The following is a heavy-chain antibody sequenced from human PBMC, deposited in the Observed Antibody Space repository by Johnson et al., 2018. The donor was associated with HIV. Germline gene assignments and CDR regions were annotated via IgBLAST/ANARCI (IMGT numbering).Heavy chain of an antibody. Sequence: EVQLVESGGGLVKPGGSLRLSCAASGFTFSNAWMSWVRQAPGKGLEWVGRINSDGSSTNYADSVKGRFTISRDNAKNTLYLQMNSLRAEDTGVYYCAKPPSMGADAFDIWGQGTMVTVSS. CDR2: INSDGSST. CDR3: AKPPSMGADAFDI. CDR1: GFTFSNAW. J-gene: IGHJ3*02. V-gene: IGHV3-74*02. D-gene: IGHD3-16*01.